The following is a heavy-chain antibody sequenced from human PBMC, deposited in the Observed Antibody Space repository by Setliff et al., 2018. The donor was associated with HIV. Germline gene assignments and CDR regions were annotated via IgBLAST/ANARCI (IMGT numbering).Heavy chain of an antibody. V-gene: IGHV1-18*04. CDR1: SNTFINDV. CDR3: ARSFYYETSGYEY. J-gene: IGHJ4*02. CDR2: ISVYNGKG. D-gene: IGHD3-22*01. Sequence: ASVKVSCKASSNTFINDVFNWVRQAPGQGLEWMGWISVYNGKGNYAQKFQDRISMTTDTSTSTVYMELRSLVSDDTAVYYCARSFYYETSGYEYWGQGAQVTVSS.